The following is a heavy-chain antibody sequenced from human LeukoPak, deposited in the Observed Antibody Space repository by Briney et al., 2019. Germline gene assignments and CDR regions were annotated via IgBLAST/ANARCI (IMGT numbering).Heavy chain of an antibody. V-gene: IGHV3-30*02. Sequence: GGSLRLSCAASGFTFSSYGMHWVRQAPGKGLEWVAFIRYDGSNKYYADSVKGRFTISRDNSKNTLYLQMNSLRAEDTAVYYCARGPGYDSSGYYYDGDYWGQGTLVTVSS. CDR3: ARGPGYDSSGYYYDGDY. CDR2: IRYDGSNK. D-gene: IGHD3-22*01. J-gene: IGHJ4*02. CDR1: GFTFSSYG.